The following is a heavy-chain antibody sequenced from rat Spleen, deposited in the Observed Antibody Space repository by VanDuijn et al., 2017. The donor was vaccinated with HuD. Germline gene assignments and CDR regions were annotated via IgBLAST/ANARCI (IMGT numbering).Heavy chain of an antibody. CDR2: INTDSSRT. CDR1: GFTFSSSV. V-gene: IGHV5-43*01. D-gene: IGHD4-3*01. J-gene: IGHJ2*01. Sequence: EVQLVESGGGLVQPGSSLKVSCVASGFTFSSSVMHWFRQAPENGIEWLAYINTDSSRTHYAETVKGRFTISRDNAKNTVDMQLSSLRSEDTATYYCAVAGYGYWGQGVMVTVSS. CDR3: AVAGYGY.